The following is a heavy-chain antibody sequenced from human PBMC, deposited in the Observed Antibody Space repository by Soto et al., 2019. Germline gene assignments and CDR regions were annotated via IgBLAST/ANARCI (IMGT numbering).Heavy chain of an antibody. CDR2: IYHGGST. CDR1: GGSISSGGYS. Sequence: SETLSLTCAVSGGSISSGGYSWSWIRQPPGKGLEWIGYIYHGGSTYYNPSLKSRVTISVDTSKNQFSLKLISVTAADTAVYYCARSLVPAAIWFDLWGQGTLVTVS. V-gene: IGHV4-30-2*01. D-gene: IGHD2-2*02. CDR3: ARSLVPAAIWFDL. J-gene: IGHJ5*02.